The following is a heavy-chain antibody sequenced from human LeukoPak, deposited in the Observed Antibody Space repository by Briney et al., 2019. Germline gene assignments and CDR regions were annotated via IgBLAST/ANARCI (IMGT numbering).Heavy chain of an antibody. CDR1: GGTFISYA. Sequence: SSVKVSCKASGGTFISYAISWVRQAPGQGLEWMGRSIPILGIANYAQKFQGRVTIPAEKSTSTAYMELSSLRSEDTAVYYCAREFNHSPIAVAGTGTNWFDPWGQGTLVTVSS. V-gene: IGHV1-69*04. CDR3: AREFNHSPIAVAGTGTNWFDP. CDR2: SIPILGIA. J-gene: IGHJ5*02. D-gene: IGHD6-19*01.